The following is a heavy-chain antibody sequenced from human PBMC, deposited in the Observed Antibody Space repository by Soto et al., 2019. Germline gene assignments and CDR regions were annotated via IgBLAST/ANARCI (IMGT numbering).Heavy chain of an antibody. J-gene: IGHJ6*02. CDR2: IIPIFGTA. D-gene: IGHD6-13*01. CDR1: GGTFSSYA. V-gene: IGHV1-69*13. Sequence: SVKVSCKASGGTFSSYAISWVRPAPGQGLEWMGGIIPIFGTANYAQKFQGRVTITADESTSTAYMELSSLRSEDTAVYYCARDGSRNYYYYGMDVWGQGTTVTVSS. CDR3: ARDGSRNYYYYGMDV.